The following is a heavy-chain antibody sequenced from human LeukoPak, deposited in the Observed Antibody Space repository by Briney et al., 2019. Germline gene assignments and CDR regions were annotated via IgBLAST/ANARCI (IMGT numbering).Heavy chain of an antibody. CDR3: ARDRATYYFDY. J-gene: IGHJ4*02. CDR2: IDSGSNNI. Sequence: GGSLRLSCAASGFTFSTYSMNWVRQAPGKGLEWVSGIDSGSNNIHYADSVKGRFTISRDDAKNSLYLQMDSLRAEDTAVYYCARDRATYYFDYWGQGTLVTVSS. CDR1: GFTFSTYS. D-gene: IGHD1-26*01. V-gene: IGHV3-48*01.